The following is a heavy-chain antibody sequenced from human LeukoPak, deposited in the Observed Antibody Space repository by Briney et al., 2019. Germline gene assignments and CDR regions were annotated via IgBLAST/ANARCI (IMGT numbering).Heavy chain of an antibody. J-gene: IGHJ5*02. CDR3: ARDPSALAYDMVRGVPQPYNWFDP. D-gene: IGHD3-10*01. CDR2: IYYWGST. V-gene: IGHV4-59*13. Sequence: SGPLSLPCSVSGRPISSYHGSWIRQPPGKGLECVGYIYYWGSTNYNPSLKSRVTISVDTSKNQFSLKLSSVTAADTAVYYCARDPSALAYDMVRGVPQPYNWFDPWGQGTLVTVSS. CDR1: GRPISSYH.